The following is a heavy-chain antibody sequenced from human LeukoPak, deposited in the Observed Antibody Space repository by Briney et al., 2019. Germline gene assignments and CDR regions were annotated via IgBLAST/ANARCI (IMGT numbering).Heavy chain of an antibody. Sequence: GGSLRLSCAASGFTFSDYALSWVRQTPGKGLEWVAATTGSSGDTYHADSVKGRFAISRDNSKNTLYLQMNSLRAEDTALYYCAKTVVVTANPRAFDIWGQGTMVTVSS. CDR3: AKTVVVTANPRAFDI. CDR1: GFTFSDYA. D-gene: IGHD2-21*02. V-gene: IGHV3-23*01. CDR2: TTGSSGDT. J-gene: IGHJ3*02.